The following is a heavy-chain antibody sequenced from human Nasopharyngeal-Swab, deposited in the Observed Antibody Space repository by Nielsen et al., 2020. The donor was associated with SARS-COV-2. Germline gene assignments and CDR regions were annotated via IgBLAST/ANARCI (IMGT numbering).Heavy chain of an antibody. CDR2: ISWNSGSI. CDR1: GFTFDDYA. D-gene: IGHD5-18*01. V-gene: IGHV3-9*01. J-gene: IGHJ4*02. Sequence: GGSLRLSCAASGFTFDDYAMHWVRQAPGKGLEWVSGISWNSGSIGYADSAKGRFTISRDNAKNSLYLQMNSLRAEDTALYYCAKGDTAMVTSMQQWLATGGLIDYWGQGTLVTVSS. CDR3: AKGDTAMVTSMQQWLATGGLIDY.